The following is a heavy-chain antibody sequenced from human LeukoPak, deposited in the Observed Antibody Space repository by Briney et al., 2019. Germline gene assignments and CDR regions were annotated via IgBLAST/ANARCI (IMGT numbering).Heavy chain of an antibody. V-gene: IGHV5-51*01. CDR2: IYPGDADA. CDR3: ARRRDLYSGSYYPFDY. D-gene: IGHD1-26*01. J-gene: IGHJ4*02. CDR1: GYSFTSYW. Sequence: GESLKISCKGSGYSFTSYWIGWVRQMPGKGLKWMWIIYPGDADARYNPSFQGQATISADKSISTAYLQWSSLKASDTAMYYCARRRDLYSGSYYPFDYWGQGTRVAVSP.